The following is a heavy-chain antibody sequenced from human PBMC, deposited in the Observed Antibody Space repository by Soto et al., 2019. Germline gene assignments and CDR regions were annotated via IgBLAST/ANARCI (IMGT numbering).Heavy chain of an antibody. CDR1: GYTFSSYH. J-gene: IGHJ4*02. D-gene: IGHD5-12*01. Sequence: QVQLVQSGAEVKKPGASVKVSCEASGYTFSSYHISWVRQASGQGLEWMGWVNPNSNETDYAQKFQGRVTMTGNTSIRTAYMELSSLRSDDTAVYYCVRSGRGSGIDYWGQGTLVTVSS. CDR3: VRSGRGSGIDY. V-gene: IGHV1-8*01. CDR2: VNPNSNET.